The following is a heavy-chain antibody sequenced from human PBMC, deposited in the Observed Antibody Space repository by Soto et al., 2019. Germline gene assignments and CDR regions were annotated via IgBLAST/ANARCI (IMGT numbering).Heavy chain of an antibody. CDR3: VQSRCGGDCLQSYSSHSYYGLDV. D-gene: IGHD2-21*02. CDR2: IYWDDDK. V-gene: IGHV2-5*02. Sequence: QITLKESGPTLVKPTQTLTLTCTFPGFSFSSIGEGVGWIRQPPGKALEWLALIYWDDDKRYSPSLKSRLTITXDPSQNXXVLTMTNMDPVDTATYYCVQSRCGGDCLQSYSSHSYYGLDVWGQGTTVTVSS. CDR1: GFSFSSIGEG. J-gene: IGHJ6*02.